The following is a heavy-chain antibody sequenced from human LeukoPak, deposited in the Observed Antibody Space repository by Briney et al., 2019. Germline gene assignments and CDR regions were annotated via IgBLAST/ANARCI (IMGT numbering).Heavy chain of an antibody. CDR2: INGDGGAK. D-gene: IGHD2-21*01. Sequence: PGGSLRLSCAASGFTFSSYWMSWVRQAPGKGLEWVANINGDGGAKFYVDSVEGRFTISRDNAHSTLYLQMSSLQVQDTALYYCVRDETGGEVYKYWGQGTLITVSS. V-gene: IGHV3-7*01. CDR3: VRDETGGEVYKY. CDR1: GFTFSSYW. J-gene: IGHJ4*02.